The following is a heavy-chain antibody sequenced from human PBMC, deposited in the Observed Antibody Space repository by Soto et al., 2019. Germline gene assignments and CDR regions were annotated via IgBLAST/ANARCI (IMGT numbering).Heavy chain of an antibody. J-gene: IGHJ4*02. V-gene: IGHV5-51*01. Sequence: PGESLKISCKASGYSFSSDWIGWLRQMAGNGLEWMGVIFPGDSDTRYSPSFQGQVTISADKSTSTAYLQWSSLKASDTAMYYCAKLPPRAQSLVRYYFDYWGQGTPVTVSS. D-gene: IGHD3-10*01. CDR3: AKLPPRAQSLVRYYFDY. CDR1: GYSFSSDW. CDR2: IFPGDSDT.